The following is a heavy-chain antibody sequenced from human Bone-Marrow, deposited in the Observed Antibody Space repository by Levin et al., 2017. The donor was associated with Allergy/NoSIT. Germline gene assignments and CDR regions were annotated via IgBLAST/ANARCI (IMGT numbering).Heavy chain of an antibody. D-gene: IGHD3-10*01. J-gene: IGHJ6*02. V-gene: IGHV3-23*01. CDR3: AKDLTMVRGIIYYGMDV. CDR1: GFTFSTYA. CDR2: ITGGSDTT. Sequence: GGSLRLSCAASGFTFSTYAMSWVRLAPGKGLEWVSAITGGSDTTYYADSVKGRFAISRDNSKNTLSLQMNSLRAEDTAVYYCAKDLTMVRGIIYYGMDVWGQGTTVTVSS.